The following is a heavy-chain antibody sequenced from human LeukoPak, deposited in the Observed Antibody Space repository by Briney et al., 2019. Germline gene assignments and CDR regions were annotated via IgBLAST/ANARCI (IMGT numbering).Heavy chain of an antibody. Sequence: PSETLSLTCTVSGGSISSYYWSWIRQPAGKGLEWIGRIYTSGGTNYNPSLKSRVTMSLDTSKNQFSLKLSSVTAADTGVYYCARSPYSSSWYPFGPWGQGTLVTVSS. D-gene: IGHD6-13*01. CDR1: GGSISSYY. V-gene: IGHV4-4*07. J-gene: IGHJ5*02. CDR3: ARSPYSSSWYPFGP. CDR2: IYTSGGT.